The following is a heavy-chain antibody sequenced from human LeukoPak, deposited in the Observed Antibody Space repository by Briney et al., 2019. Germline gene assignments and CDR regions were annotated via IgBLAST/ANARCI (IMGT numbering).Heavy chain of an antibody. CDR3: AKVISGYSDYDWYRGYFFDY. V-gene: IGHV3-23*01. Sequence: GGSLRLSCAASGFDFNNYAMSWVRQAPGKGLEWVSSIIGDATTTYYADSVKGRLTISRDNSKNTLYLQMNSLRGEDTAIYYCAKVISGYSDYDWYRGYFFDYWGQGALVTVSS. D-gene: IGHD5-12*01. CDR1: GFDFNNYA. CDR2: IIGDATTT. J-gene: IGHJ4*02.